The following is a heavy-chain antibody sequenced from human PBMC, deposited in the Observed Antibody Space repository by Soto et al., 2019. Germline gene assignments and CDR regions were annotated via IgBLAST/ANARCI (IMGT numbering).Heavy chain of an antibody. V-gene: IGHV1-69*13. J-gene: IGHJ6*02. Sequence: SVKVSCKASGGTFSSYAISWVRQAPGQGLEWMGGIIPIFGTANYAQKFQGRVTITADESTSTAYMELSSLRSEDTAVYYCARGEAAAGQSWGDYYYYYGMDVWGQGTTVTVSS. CDR1: GGTFSSYA. D-gene: IGHD6-13*01. CDR2: IIPIFGTA. CDR3: ARGEAAAGQSWGDYYYYYGMDV.